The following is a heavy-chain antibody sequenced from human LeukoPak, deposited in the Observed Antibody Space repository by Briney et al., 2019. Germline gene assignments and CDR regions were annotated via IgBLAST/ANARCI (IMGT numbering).Heavy chain of an antibody. J-gene: IGHJ4*02. Sequence: GGSLRLSCAASGCTFSSYWMSWVRQVPGKGLEWVANIKQDGSEKYYVDSVKGRFTFSRDNAKNSLYLQMSSLRAEDTAVYYCARVDYGDYIDSWGQGTLVTVSS. CDR3: ARVDYGDYIDS. CDR2: IKQDGSEK. V-gene: IGHV3-7*04. D-gene: IGHD4-17*01. CDR1: GCTFSSYW.